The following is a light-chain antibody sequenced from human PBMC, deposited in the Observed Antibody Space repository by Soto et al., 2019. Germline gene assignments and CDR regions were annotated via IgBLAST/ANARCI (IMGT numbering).Light chain of an antibody. V-gene: IGKV3-11*01. CDR3: QHGGA. Sequence: EVLLTQSPATLSLSRGERATLSCRAGQSISNYLAWYQQKPGQAPRLLIYDASNRATDIPARFSGSGSGTDFTLTISSPEPDDFAVYYCQHGGAFGPGTKVEIK. J-gene: IGKJ3*01. CDR2: DAS. CDR1: QSISNY.